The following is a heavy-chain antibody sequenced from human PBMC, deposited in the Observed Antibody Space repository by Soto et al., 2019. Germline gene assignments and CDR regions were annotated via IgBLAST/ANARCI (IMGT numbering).Heavy chain of an antibody. V-gene: IGHV4-59*01. CDR2: IYYSGST. J-gene: IGHJ4*02. D-gene: IGHD5-12*01. CDR3: ARGTKMATMR. Sequence: QVQLQESGPGLVKPSETLSLTCTVSGGSISSYYWSWIRQPPGKGLEWIGYIYYSGSTNYNPSLKXLVXIXADTSKNQFSLKLSSVTAADTAVYYCARGTKMATMRWGQGTLVTVSS. CDR1: GGSISSYY.